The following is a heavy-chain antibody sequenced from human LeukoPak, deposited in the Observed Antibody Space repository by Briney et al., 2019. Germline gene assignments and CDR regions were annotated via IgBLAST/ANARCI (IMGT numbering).Heavy chain of an antibody. J-gene: IGHJ4*02. V-gene: IGHV1-2*02. Sequence: VASVKVSCKTSGYTFTGFYLHWVRQAPGQGLEWMGWINPISGGTNYAQKFQDRVTMTRDTSITTAYMELSRLRSDDTAVFFCARGPIYCVSSSCYIVDYWGQGTLVTVSS. D-gene: IGHD2-2*02. CDR3: ARGPIYCVSSSCYIVDY. CDR1: GYTFTGFY. CDR2: INPISGGT.